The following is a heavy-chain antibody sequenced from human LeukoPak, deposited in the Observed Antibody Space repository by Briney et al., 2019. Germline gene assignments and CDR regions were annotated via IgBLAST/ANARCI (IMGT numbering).Heavy chain of an antibody. Sequence: GASVKVSCKASGYTFTSYDINWVRQATGQGLEWMGWMNPNSGNTGYAQKFQGRVTMTRNTSISTAYMELSSLRSEDTAVYYCARGLLWFGELLGEIDYWGQGTLVTVSS. CDR3: ARGLLWFGELLGEIDY. CDR1: GYTFTSYD. D-gene: IGHD3-10*01. V-gene: IGHV1-8*01. J-gene: IGHJ4*02. CDR2: MNPNSGNT.